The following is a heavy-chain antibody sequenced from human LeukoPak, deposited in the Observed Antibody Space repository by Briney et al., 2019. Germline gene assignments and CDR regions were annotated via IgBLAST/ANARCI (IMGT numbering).Heavy chain of an antibody. V-gene: IGHV3-30*18. Sequence: PGRSLRLSCAASGFTFSSYGMHWVRQAPGKGLEWVAVISYDGSNKYYADSVKGRFTISRDNSKNTLYLQMNSLRAEDTAVYYCAKDSSSGYYSDAFDIWGQGTMVTVSS. CDR1: GFTFSSYG. J-gene: IGHJ3*02. CDR3: AKDSSSGYYSDAFDI. CDR2: ISYDGSNK. D-gene: IGHD3-22*01.